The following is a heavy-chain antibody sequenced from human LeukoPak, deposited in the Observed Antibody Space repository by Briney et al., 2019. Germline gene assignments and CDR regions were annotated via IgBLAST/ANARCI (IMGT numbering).Heavy chain of an antibody. CDR2: IKQDGSEK. CDR3: ARVQGSSGPGIFEY. V-gene: IGHV3-7*01. Sequence: GGSLRLSCGASGFTFSNYWMSWVRQAPGKGLEWVANIKQDGSEKFYVDSVKGRLTISRDNAKNSLYLQMNSLRVEDTAVYYCARVQGSSGPGIFEYWGQGTLVTVSS. J-gene: IGHJ4*02. D-gene: IGHD6-19*01. CDR1: GFTFSNYW.